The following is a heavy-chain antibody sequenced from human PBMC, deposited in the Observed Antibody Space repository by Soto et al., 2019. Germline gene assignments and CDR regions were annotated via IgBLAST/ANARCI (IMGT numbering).Heavy chain of an antibody. Sequence: GGSLRLSCAASGFTFSSYSMNWVRQAPGKGLEWVSYISSSSSTIYYADSVKGRFTISRDNAKNSLYLQMNSLRDEDTAVYYCAREVKPQTYYYDSSGSGYFDLWGRGTLVTVYS. CDR3: AREVKPQTYYYDSSGSGYFDL. CDR2: ISSSSSTI. V-gene: IGHV3-48*02. CDR1: GFTFSSYS. D-gene: IGHD3-22*01. J-gene: IGHJ2*01.